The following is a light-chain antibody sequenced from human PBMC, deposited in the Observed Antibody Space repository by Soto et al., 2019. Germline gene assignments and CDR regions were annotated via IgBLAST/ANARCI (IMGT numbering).Light chain of an antibody. J-gene: IGLJ2*01. V-gene: IGLV4-69*01. CDR1: SGHSSYA. Sequence: QLVLTQSPSASASLGASVKLTCTLSSGHSSYAIAWHQQQPEKGPRYLMKLNSDGSHSKGDGIPDHFSGSSSGAERYLTISSLQSEDEADYYCQTWGTGIQGVFGGGTKVTVL. CDR3: QTWGTGIQGV. CDR2: LNSDGSH.